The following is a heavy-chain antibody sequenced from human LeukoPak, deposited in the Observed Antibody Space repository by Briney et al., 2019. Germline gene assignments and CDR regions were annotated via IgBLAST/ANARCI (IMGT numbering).Heavy chain of an antibody. CDR3: ARGISGGFDI. CDR1: GYIFTAYD. CDR2: IIPNSGAT. J-gene: IGHJ3*02. V-gene: IGHV1-2*06. D-gene: IGHD2-21*01. Sequence: DSVKVSCKASGYIFTAYDLHWVRQAPGQGLEWMGRIIPNSGATNYAQNFQGRVTLTRDTSISTAYMELSRLSPDDTAVYYCARGISGGFDIWGQGTMVTVSS.